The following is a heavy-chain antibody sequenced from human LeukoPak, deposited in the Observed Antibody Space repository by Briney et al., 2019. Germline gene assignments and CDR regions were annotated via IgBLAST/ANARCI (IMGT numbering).Heavy chain of an antibody. J-gene: IGHJ5*02. CDR3: AGGSGWLTHH. V-gene: IGHV3-7*01. CDR2: IKQDGSET. CDR1: GFTFSSYW. Sequence: GGSLRLSCAASGFTFSSYWMNWVRHAPGKGLEWVAGIKQDGSETLYVDSVRGRFTISRDNAQNSLYLQMNSLRTEDTAVYYCAGGSGWLTHHWGQGTLVAVSS. D-gene: IGHD6-13*01.